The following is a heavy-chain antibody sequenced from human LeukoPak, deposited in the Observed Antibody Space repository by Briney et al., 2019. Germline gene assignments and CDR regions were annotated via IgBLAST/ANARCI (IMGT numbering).Heavy chain of an antibody. CDR2: ISSGSSYI. J-gene: IGHJ5*02. CDR1: GFPFSSYS. D-gene: IGHD2-8*01. Sequence: GGSLRLSCAASGFPFSSYSMNWFRQAPGKGLEWVSSISSGSSYIYYADSVKGRFTISRDNAKNSLYLQMNSLRAEDTAVYYCARGGKWSPRDRFDPWGQGTLVTVSS. CDR3: ARGGKWSPRDRFDP. V-gene: IGHV3-21*01.